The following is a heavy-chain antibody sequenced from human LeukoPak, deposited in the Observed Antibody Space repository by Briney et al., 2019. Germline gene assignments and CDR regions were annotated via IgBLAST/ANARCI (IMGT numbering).Heavy chain of an antibody. CDR3: AKGITVTTYDYFDY. CDR2: ISWNSGSI. Sequence: LSLTCTVSGGSTSGYHWSWIRQPPGKGLEWVSGISWNSGSIGYADSVKGRFTISRDNAKNSLYLQMNSLRAEDTALYYCAKGITVTTYDYFDYWGQGTLVTVSS. D-gene: IGHD4-17*01. J-gene: IGHJ4*02. CDR1: GGSTSGYH. V-gene: IGHV3-9*02.